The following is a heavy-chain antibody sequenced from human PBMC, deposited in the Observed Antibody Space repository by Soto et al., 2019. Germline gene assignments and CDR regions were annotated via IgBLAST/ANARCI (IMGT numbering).Heavy chain of an antibody. J-gene: IGHJ4*02. V-gene: IGHV4-34*01. CDR1: GGSFSGYY. D-gene: IGHD5-18*01. CDR2: INHSGST. CDR3: ARVGLPNFDY. Sequence: PSETLSLTCAVYGGSFSGYYWSWIRQPPGKGLEWIGEINHSGSTNYNPSLKSRVTISVDTSKNQFSLKLSSVTAADTAVYYCARVGLPNFDYWGQGTLVTVSS.